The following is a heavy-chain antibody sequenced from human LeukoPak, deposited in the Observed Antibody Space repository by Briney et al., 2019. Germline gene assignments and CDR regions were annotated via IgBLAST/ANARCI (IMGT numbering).Heavy chain of an antibody. J-gene: IGHJ4*02. V-gene: IGHV3-15*01. CDR3: TTEHELVKGYSSSWTNTDY. CDR2: IKSKTDGGTT. Sequence: TGGSLRLSCEASGFTFSNAWMSWVRQAPGKGLEWVGRIKSKTDGGTTDYAAPVKGRFTISRDDSKNTLYLQMNSLKTEDTAVYYCTTEHELVKGYSSSWTNTDYWGQGTLVTVSS. CDR1: GFTFSNAW. D-gene: IGHD6-13*01.